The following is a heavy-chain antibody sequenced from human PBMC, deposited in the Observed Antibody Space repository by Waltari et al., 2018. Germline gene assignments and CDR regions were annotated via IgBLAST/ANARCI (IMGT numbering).Heavy chain of an antibody. V-gene: IGHV4-59*01. D-gene: IGHD2-21*02. J-gene: IGHJ5*02. CDR3: ARGGGGDWEWFDP. CDR1: GGSISGFY. CDR2: IYYTGST. Sequence: QVQLQESGPSLLKPSETLSLICTVSGGSISGFYWSWVRQPPGKGLDWLGYIYYTGSTNFNPSRKSRVSMSVDTSKNQFYLKLSSVTAADTAFYYCARGGGGDWEWFDPWCQGTLVTVSS.